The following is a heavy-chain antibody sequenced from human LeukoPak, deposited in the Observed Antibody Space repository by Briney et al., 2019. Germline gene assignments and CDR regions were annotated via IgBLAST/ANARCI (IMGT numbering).Heavy chain of an antibody. CDR1: GFTFSSYS. CDR3: ARGEYSSSSYYYYMDV. J-gene: IGHJ6*03. Sequence: GGPLRLSCAASGFTFSSYSMNWVRQAPGKGLEWVSSISSSSSYIYYADSVKGRFTISRDNAKNSLYLQMNSLRAEDTAVYYCARGEYSSSSYYYYMDVWGKGTTVTVSS. CDR2: ISSSSSYI. V-gene: IGHV3-21*01. D-gene: IGHD6-6*01.